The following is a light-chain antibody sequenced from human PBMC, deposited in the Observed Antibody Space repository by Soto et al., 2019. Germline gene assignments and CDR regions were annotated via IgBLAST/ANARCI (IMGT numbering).Light chain of an antibody. V-gene: IGKV3-20*01. CDR3: QQYASSPYT. J-gene: IGKJ2*01. CDR2: GGS. CDR1: QSVSSY. Sequence: EIVLTQSPATLSLSPGERATLSCRASQSVSSYFAWYQQKPGQAPRLLIYGGSRRATGIPDRFSGRESGTDFTLTTTTLEPEDSAVYFCQQYASSPYTFGQGTKVDI.